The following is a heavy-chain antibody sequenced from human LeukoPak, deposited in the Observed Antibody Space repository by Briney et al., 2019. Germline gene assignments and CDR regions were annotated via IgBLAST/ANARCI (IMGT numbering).Heavy chain of an antibody. J-gene: IGHJ4*02. V-gene: IGHV3-21*01. CDR1: GFTFSSYS. D-gene: IGHD6-13*01. CDR2: ITSSSSYI. Sequence: GGSLRLSCAASGFTFSSYSMNWVRQAPGKGLEWVSSITSSSSYIYYADSVKGRFTISRDNAKNSLYLQMNSLRAEDTAVYYCAKQREGISWSPDYWGQGTLVTVSS. CDR3: AKQREGISWSPDY.